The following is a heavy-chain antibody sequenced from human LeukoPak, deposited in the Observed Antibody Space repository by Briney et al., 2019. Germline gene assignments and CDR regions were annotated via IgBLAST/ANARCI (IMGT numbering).Heavy chain of an antibody. CDR3: ARYGSGQNWFDP. V-gene: IGHV1-18*01. J-gene: IGHJ5*02. CDR2: INAYYGNT. Sequence: ASVKDSCKASGYTFTSYGISWLRPAPGQGRDGMGLINAYYGNTNSAKKLQGRVTMTTDTSTSTAYMELRSLRSDDTAVYYCARYGSGQNWFDPWGQGTLVTVSS. CDR1: GYTFTSYG. D-gene: IGHD3-10*01.